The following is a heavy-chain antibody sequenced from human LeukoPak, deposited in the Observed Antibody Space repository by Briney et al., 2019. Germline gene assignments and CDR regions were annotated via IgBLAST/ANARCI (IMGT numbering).Heavy chain of an antibody. V-gene: IGHV4-30-4*01. CDR1: GGSISSGDYY. CDR2: IYYSGST. CDR3: ARDYSGSYSNYYGMGV. D-gene: IGHD1-26*01. J-gene: IGHJ6*02. Sequence: SQTLSLTCTVSGGSISSGDYYWSWIRQPPGKGLEWIVYIYYSGSTYYNPSLKSRVTISVDTSKNQFSLKLSSVTAADTAVYYCARDYSGSYSNYYGMGVWGQGTTVTVSS.